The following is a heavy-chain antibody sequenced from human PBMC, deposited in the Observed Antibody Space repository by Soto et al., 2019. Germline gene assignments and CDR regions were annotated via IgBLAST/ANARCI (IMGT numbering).Heavy chain of an antibody. CDR2: IHYSGST. Sequence: SETLSLTCTVSGGSISSQYWSWIRQPPGRGLEWIGYIHYSGSTNYNPSLKSRVTISVDTSKNLFSLKVSSVTAADTAMYYCARLVGDGYSDYWGQGTLVTVSS. V-gene: IGHV4-59*11. J-gene: IGHJ4*02. CDR3: ARLVGDGYSDY. D-gene: IGHD6-6*01. CDR1: GGSISSQY.